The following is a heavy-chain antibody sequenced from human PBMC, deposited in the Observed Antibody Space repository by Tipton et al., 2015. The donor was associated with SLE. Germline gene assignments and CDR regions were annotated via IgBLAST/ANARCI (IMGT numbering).Heavy chain of an antibody. CDR1: GGSFSGYY. V-gene: IGHV4-34*01. Sequence: TLSLTCAVYGGSFSGYYWSWIRQPPGKGLEWIGEINHSGSTNYNPSLKSRVTISVDTSKNQFSLKLSSVTAADTAVYYCARATIFGVVDYWGQGTLVTVSS. D-gene: IGHD3-3*01. CDR2: INHSGST. CDR3: ARATIFGVVDY. J-gene: IGHJ4*02.